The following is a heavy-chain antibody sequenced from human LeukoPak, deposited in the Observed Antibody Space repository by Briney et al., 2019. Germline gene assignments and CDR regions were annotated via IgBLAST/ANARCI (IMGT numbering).Heavy chain of an antibody. J-gene: IGHJ4*02. D-gene: IGHD3-22*01. CDR1: GFTFSSYS. Sequence: GGSLRLSCAASGFTFSSYSMNWVRQAPGKGLEWVSSISSSSSYIYYADSVKGRFTISRDNAKNSLYLQMNSLRAEDTAVYYCARDGVTYYYDSSGYWLDYWGQGTLVTVSS. CDR2: ISSSSSYI. CDR3: ARDGVTYYYDSSGYWLDY. V-gene: IGHV3-21*01.